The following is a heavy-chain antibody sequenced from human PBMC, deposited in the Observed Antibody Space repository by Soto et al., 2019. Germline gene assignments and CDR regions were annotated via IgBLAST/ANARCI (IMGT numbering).Heavy chain of an antibody. D-gene: IGHD6-13*01. J-gene: IGHJ4*02. CDR3: ARDQTGITTAGGGRIDH. V-gene: IGHV3-30-3*01. CDR1: GFTFSTHA. CDR2: VPFDGSNK. Sequence: QVQLVESGGGEVQPGRSLRLSCAASGFTFSTHAMHWVRQAPGKGLECVAIVPFDGSNKYYADSVKGRFTISRDNSKNTLYLQMSGLTPEDTAFYYCARDQTGITTAGGGRIDHWGQGTLVTVSS.